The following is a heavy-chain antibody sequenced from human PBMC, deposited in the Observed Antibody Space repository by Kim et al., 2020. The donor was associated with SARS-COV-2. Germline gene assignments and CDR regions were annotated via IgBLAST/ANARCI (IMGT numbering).Heavy chain of an antibody. Sequence: GGSLRLSCAASGFTFSSYWMHWVRQAPGKGLVWVSRINSDGSSTSYADSVKGRFTISRDNAKNTLYLQMNSLRAEDTAVYYCARRIGYCSSTSCYAFDYWGPGTLVTVSS. J-gene: IGHJ4*02. CDR1: GFTFSSYW. V-gene: IGHV3-74*01. CDR3: ARRIGYCSSTSCYAFDY. D-gene: IGHD2-2*01. CDR2: INSDGSST.